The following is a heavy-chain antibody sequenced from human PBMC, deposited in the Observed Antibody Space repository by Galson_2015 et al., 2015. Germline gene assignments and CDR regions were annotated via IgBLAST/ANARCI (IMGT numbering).Heavy chain of an antibody. CDR3: AKSTGGNAFDY. J-gene: IGHJ4*02. CDR1: GFTFSSYG. CDR2: ISYDGSNK. D-gene: IGHD4-23*01. Sequence: SLRLSCAASGFTFSSYGMHWVCQAPGKGLEWVAVISYDGSNKYYADSVKGRFTISRDNSKNTLYLQMNSLRAEDTAVYYCAKSTGGNAFDYWGQGTLVTVSS. V-gene: IGHV3-30*18.